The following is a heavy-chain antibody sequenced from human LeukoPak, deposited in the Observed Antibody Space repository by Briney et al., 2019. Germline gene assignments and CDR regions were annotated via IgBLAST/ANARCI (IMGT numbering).Heavy chain of an antibody. Sequence: GGSLRLSCAASGFTFSDYGMSWVRQAPGKGLEWISSISSTGGTTYYADSVKGRFTISRDNSKNTLFLQVNSLRAEDTAIYYCAKNGDRGAYCSGGSCYPYYYYYMDVWGKGTTVTVSS. CDR2: ISSTGGTT. CDR3: AKNGDRGAYCSGGSCYPYYYYYMDV. D-gene: IGHD2-15*01. J-gene: IGHJ6*03. CDR1: GFTFSDYG. V-gene: IGHV3-23*01.